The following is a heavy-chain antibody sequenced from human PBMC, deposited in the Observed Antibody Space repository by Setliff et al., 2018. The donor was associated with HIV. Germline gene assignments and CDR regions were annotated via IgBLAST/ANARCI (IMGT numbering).Heavy chain of an antibody. CDR3: AKEQEIGSYLDP. V-gene: IGHV1-69*04. J-gene: IGHJ5*02. CDR2: IIPILGIP. CDR1: GGAFISHT. D-gene: IGHD2-2*02. Sequence: RASVKVSCKASGGAFISHTFTWVRQAPGQGLEWMGRIIPILGIPNYAQNFQGRLTISADKSTRTAYLELSSLRSDDSAVYFCAKEQEIGSYLDPWGQGTLGTVS.